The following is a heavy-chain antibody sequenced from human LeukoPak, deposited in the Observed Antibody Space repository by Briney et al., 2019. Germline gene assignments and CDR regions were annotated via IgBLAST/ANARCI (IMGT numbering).Heavy chain of an antibody. D-gene: IGHD3-3*01. J-gene: IGHJ5*02. CDR1: GYTFIDYY. CDR3: ATEASGLNWFDP. Sequence: GASVKVSCKASGYTFIDYYIHWVRQAPAQGLEWMGWINPNSGGTNYAQKFQGRVTMTRDTSITTTYMELSRLTPDDSAVYFCATEASGLNWFDPWGQGTLVTVSS. V-gene: IGHV1-2*02. CDR2: INPNSGGT.